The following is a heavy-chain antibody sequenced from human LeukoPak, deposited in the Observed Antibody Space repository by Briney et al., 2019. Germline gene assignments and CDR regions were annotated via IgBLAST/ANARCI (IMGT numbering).Heavy chain of an antibody. CDR1: GYSISSGYY. CDR3: ASGYSYGFGAFDI. D-gene: IGHD5-18*01. V-gene: IGHV4-38-2*02. CDR2: IYHSGST. J-gene: IGHJ3*02. Sequence: SETLSLTCTVSGYSISSGYYWGWIRQPPGKGLEWIGSIYHSGSTYYNPSLKSRVTISVDTSKNQFSLKLSSVTAADTAVYYCASGYSYGFGAFDIWGQGTMVTVSS.